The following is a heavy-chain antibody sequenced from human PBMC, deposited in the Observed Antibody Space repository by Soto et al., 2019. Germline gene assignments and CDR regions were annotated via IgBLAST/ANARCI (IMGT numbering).Heavy chain of an antibody. V-gene: IGHV3-23*01. D-gene: IGHD2-15*01. J-gene: IGHJ4*02. CDR3: AKERNSGYCSGGSCYSFLDY. Sequence: GGSLRLSCAASGFTFSSYAMSWVRQAPGKGLEWVSAISGSGGSTYYADSVKGRFTISRDNSKNTLYLQMNSLRAEDTAVYYFAKERNSGYCSGGSCYSFLDYWGQGTLVTVSS. CDR1: GFTFSSYA. CDR2: ISGSGGST.